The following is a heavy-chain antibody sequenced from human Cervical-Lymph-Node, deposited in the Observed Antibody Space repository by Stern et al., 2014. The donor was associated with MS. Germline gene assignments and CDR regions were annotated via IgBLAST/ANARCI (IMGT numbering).Heavy chain of an antibody. CDR2: IYWDDDK. Sequence: QVTLRESGPTLLKPTQTLTLTCSFSGFSLTTSGVGVGWIRQPPGRALEWLALIYWDDDKHYSPSLKTRLTITKDTSKNQVVLTMTNMDPVDTATYYCAHMHWLARPFDYWGREPWSPSPQ. D-gene: IGHD6-19*01. J-gene: IGHJ4*02. CDR1: GFSLTTSGVG. CDR3: AHMHWLARPFDY. V-gene: IGHV2-5*02.